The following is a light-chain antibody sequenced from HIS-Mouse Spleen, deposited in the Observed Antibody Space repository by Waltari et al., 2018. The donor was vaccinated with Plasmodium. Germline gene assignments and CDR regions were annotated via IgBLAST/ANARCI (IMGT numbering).Light chain of an antibody. Sequence: QSALTQPASVSGSPGQPLTIPCTGTNSDVGRYHLVPWYQQHPGKAPKLMIYEGSKRPSGVSNRFSGSKSGNTASLTISGLQAEDEADYYCCSYAGSSTYVFGTGTKVTVL. V-gene: IGLV2-23*01. CDR1: NSDVGRYHL. J-gene: IGLJ1*01. CDR2: EGS. CDR3: CSYAGSSTYV.